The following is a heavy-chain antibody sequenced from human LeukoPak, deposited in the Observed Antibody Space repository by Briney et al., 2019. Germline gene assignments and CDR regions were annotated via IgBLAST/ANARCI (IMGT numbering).Heavy chain of an antibody. D-gene: IGHD2/OR15-2a*01. CDR1: GGSISSYY. V-gene: IGHV4-59*01. J-gene: IGHJ4*02. CDR3: ARGVMGRTIITTFYYFDS. Sequence: PSETLSLTCTVSGGSISSYYWSWIRQPPGKGLEWIGYIYYSGSTNYNPSLKSRVTISVDTSKNQFTLKLSSVTAADTAVYYCARGVMGRTIITTFYYFDSWGQGTLVTVSS. CDR2: IYYSGST.